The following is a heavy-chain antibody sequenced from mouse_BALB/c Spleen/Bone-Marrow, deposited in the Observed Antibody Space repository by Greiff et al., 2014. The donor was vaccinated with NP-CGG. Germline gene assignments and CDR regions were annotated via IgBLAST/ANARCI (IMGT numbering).Heavy chain of an antibody. CDR2: INSGSGGT. J-gene: IGHJ4*01. D-gene: IGHD2-4*01. CDR1: GYAFTNYL. V-gene: IGHV1-54*01. CDR3: ARAITDAMDY. Sequence: VQLQQSGAELVRPGTSVKVSCKGSGYAFTNYLVEWVKQRPGQGLEWIAVINSGSGGTKYNEKFKGKATLTADKSSSTAYMQLSSLTSDDSAVYFCARAITDAMDYWGQGTSVTVSS.